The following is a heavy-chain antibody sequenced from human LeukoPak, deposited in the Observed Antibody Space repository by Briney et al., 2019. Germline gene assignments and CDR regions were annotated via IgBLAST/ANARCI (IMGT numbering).Heavy chain of an antibody. CDR2: ISSSGSTI. D-gene: IGHD3-10*02. V-gene: IGHV3-48*04. CDR3: AELGITMIGGV. CDR1: GFTFSSYT. Sequence: PGGSLRLSCAASGFTFSSYTMNWVRQAPGKGLEWVSYISSSGSTIYYEDSVKGRFTISRDNAKNSLYLQMNSLRAEDTAVYYCAELGITMIGGVWGKGTTVTISS. J-gene: IGHJ6*04.